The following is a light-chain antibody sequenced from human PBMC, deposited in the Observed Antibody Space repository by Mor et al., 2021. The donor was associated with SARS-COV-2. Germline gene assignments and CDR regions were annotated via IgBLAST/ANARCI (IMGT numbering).Light chain of an antibody. J-gene: IGKJ2*01. CDR3: QQRGNWPLYT. Sequence: GVPARFSGSGSGTDFTLTISRLEPEDSAVYYCQQRGNWPLYTFGQGTKLE. V-gene: IGKV3-11*01.